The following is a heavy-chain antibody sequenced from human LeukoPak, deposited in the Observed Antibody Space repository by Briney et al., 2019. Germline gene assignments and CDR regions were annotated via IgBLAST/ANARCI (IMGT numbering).Heavy chain of an antibody. Sequence: GGSLRLSCAASGFTFSSYAMSWVRQAPGKGLEWVSAISGSGGSTYYADPVKGRFTISRDNSKNTLYLQMNSLRAEDTAVYYCAKTGTKTYSSGWRFDYWGQGTLVTVSS. V-gene: IGHV3-23*01. CDR1: GFTFSSYA. CDR2: ISGSGGST. D-gene: IGHD6-19*01. J-gene: IGHJ4*02. CDR3: AKTGTKTYSSGWRFDY.